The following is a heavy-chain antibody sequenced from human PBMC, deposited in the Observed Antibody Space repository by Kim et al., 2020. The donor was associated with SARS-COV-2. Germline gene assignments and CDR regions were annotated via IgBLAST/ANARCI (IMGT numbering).Heavy chain of an antibody. CDR2: IYYSGST. CDR3: ARIAGVRGFAALPYWYFDL. Sequence: SETLSLTCTVSGGSISSSSYYWGWIRQPPGKGLEWIGSIYYSGSTYYNPSLKSRVTISVDTSKNQFSLKLSSVTAADTAVYYCARIAGVRGFAALPYWYFDLWGRGTLVTVSS. D-gene: IGHD3-10*01. CDR1: GGSISSSSYY. J-gene: IGHJ2*01. V-gene: IGHV4-39*01.